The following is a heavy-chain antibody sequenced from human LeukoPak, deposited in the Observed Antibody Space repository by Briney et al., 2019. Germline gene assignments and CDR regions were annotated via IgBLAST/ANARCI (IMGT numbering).Heavy chain of an antibody. D-gene: IGHD2-15*01. CDR3: VGCSGGSCSDFDY. CDR2: IKQDGTET. Sequence: GGSLRLSCVASGLTFSNFWMTWLRQAPGKGLEWVANIKQDGTETYYADSVRGRFTISRDNAKNSMYLEMNSLRAEDTAVYYCVGCSGGSCSDFDYWGRGTLVTVSS. J-gene: IGHJ4*02. V-gene: IGHV3-7*03. CDR1: GLTFSNFW.